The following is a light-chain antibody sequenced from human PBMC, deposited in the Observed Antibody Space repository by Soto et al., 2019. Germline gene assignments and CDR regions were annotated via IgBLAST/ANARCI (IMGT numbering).Light chain of an antibody. Sequence: MTKSAAALSAYEGDRVTITCLASQSISRWLTWYQQKPGKAPKRLIYEASSLESGVPSRFSGSGSGTEFTLTISCLQPDDFASDYCHQYNSYPITFGQGTRL. V-gene: IGKV1-5*01. J-gene: IGKJ5*01. CDR1: QSISRW. CDR3: HQYNSYPIT. CDR2: EAS.